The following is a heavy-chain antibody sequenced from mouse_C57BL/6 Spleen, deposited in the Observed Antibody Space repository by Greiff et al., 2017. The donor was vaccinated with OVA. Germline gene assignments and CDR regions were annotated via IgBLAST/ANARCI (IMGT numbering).Heavy chain of an antibody. Sequence: QVQLKESGAELVKPGASVKLSCKASGYTFTEYTIHWVKQRSGQGLEWIGWFYPGSGSIKYNEKFKDKATLTADKSSSTVYMELSRLTSEDSAVYFCARHEDGSDNSAHYYAMDYWGQGTSVTVSS. D-gene: IGHD1-3*01. V-gene: IGHV1-62-2*01. CDR3: ARHEDGSDNSAHYYAMDY. CDR1: GYTFTEYT. CDR2: FYPGSGSI. J-gene: IGHJ4*01.